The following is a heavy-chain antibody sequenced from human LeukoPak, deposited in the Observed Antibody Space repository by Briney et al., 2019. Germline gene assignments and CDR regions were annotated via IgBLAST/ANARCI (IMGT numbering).Heavy chain of an antibody. Sequence: GGSLRLSCAASGFTFSSYEMNWVRQAPGKGLEWVSYISSSGSTIYYADSVKGRFTISRDNAKNSLYLQMNSLRAEDTAVYYCASIRGYSSGWYPGTHDLYYMDVWGKGTTVTISS. V-gene: IGHV3-48*03. D-gene: IGHD6-19*01. J-gene: IGHJ6*03. CDR1: GFTFSSYE. CDR2: ISSSGSTI. CDR3: ASIRGYSSGWYPGTHDLYYMDV.